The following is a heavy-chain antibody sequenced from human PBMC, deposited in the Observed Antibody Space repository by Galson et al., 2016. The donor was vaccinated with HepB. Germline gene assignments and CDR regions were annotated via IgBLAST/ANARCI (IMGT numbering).Heavy chain of an antibody. D-gene: IGHD3-10*01. Sequence: PALVKPTQTLTLTCTFSGFSLNTSGVGVGWVRQPPGKALEWLAVIHWSDDERYSPSLKSRLTITKDTSKNQVVLKMTNMDYVDTATYNCARRLAPRFPFDYWGQGILVPVSS. V-gene: IGHV2-5*01. CDR1: GFSLNTSGVG. J-gene: IGHJ4*02. CDR2: IHWSDDE. CDR3: ARRLAPRFPFDY.